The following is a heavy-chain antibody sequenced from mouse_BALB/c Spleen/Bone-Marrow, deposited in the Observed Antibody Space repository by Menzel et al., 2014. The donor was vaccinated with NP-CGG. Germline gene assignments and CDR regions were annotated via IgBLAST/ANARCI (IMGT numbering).Heavy chain of an antibody. V-gene: IGHV1-59*01. CDR1: GYTFTTYW. J-gene: IGHJ4*01. Sequence: QVQLLQSGPELVRPGTSVKMSCKASGYTFTTYWMHWAKQRPGQGPEWIGMIDPSTTETKLNQKFKNKATLNVDKSSNTAYMQLSSLTSEDSAVFYCARWTLALVYWGQGTSVTVSS. CDR2: IDPSTTET. CDR3: ARWTLALVY.